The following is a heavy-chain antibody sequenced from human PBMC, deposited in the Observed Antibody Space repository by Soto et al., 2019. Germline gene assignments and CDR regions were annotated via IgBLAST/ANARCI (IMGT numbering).Heavy chain of an antibody. Sequence: PGGSLRLSCAASGFTFSSYAMSWVRQAPGKGLEWVSAISGSGGSTYYADSVKGRFTISRDNSKSTLYLQMNSLRAEDTAVYYCAKGNWNYPWYFDYWGQGTLVTVSS. CDR2: ISGSGGST. J-gene: IGHJ4*02. CDR3: AKGNWNYPWYFDY. D-gene: IGHD1-7*01. CDR1: GFTFSSYA. V-gene: IGHV3-23*01.